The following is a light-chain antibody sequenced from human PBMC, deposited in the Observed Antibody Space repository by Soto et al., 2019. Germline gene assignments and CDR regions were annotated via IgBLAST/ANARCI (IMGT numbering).Light chain of an antibody. J-gene: IGKJ4*01. V-gene: IGKV3-20*01. Sequence: EIVLTQSPGTLSLSPGERATLSCRASQSVSSSYLAWYQQKPGQAPRLLIYGASSRATGIPDMFSANGSATDFTLTISRLGAEDFAVYYCQQYGSSTLTFGGGTKVEIK. CDR2: GAS. CDR3: QQYGSSTLT. CDR1: QSVSSSY.